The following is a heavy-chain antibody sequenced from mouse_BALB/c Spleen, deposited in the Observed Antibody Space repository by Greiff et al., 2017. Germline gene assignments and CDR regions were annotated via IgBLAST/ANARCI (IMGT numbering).Heavy chain of an antibody. Sequence: QVHVKQSGAELARPGASVKLSCKASGYTFTSYWMQWVKQRPGQGLEWIGAIYPGDGDTRYTQKFKGKATLTADKSSSTAYMQLSSLASEDSAVYYCARDTTVVRMDYWGQGTSVTVSS. CDR3: ARDTTVVRMDY. D-gene: IGHD1-1*01. J-gene: IGHJ4*01. CDR1: GYTFTSYW. V-gene: IGHV1-87*01. CDR2: IYPGDGDT.